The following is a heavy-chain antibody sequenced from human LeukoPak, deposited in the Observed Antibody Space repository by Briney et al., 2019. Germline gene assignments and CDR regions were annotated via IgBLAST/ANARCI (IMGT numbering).Heavy chain of an antibody. CDR1: GFTFSSYG. V-gene: IGHV3-30*03. Sequence: GGSLRLSCAASGFTFSSYGMHWVRQAPGKGLEWVAVISYDGSNKYYADSVKGRFTISRDNSKNTLYLQMNSLRAEDTAVYYCARVGQELTRGGVDYWGQGTLVTVSS. D-gene: IGHD6-13*01. CDR2: ISYDGSNK. J-gene: IGHJ4*02. CDR3: ARVGQELTRGGVDY.